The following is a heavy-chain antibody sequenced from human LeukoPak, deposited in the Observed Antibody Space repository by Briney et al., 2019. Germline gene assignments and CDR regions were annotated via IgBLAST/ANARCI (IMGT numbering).Heavy chain of an antibody. CDR3: ARSYDYVWGSYRHTFDY. V-gene: IGHV4-61*05. D-gene: IGHD3-16*02. Sequence: SETLSLTCTVSGGSISSSSYYWGWIRQPPGKGLEWIGYIYYSGSTNYNPSLKSRVTISVDTSKNQFSLKLISVTAADTAVYYCARSYDYVWGSYRHTFDYWGQGTLVTVSS. CDR2: IYYSGST. J-gene: IGHJ4*02. CDR1: GGSISSSSYY.